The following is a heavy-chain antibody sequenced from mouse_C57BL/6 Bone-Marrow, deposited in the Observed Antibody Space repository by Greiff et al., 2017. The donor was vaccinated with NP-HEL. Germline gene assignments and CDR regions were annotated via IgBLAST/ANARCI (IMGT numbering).Heavy chain of an antibody. CDR1: GFTFSSYG. Sequence: EVKLVESGGDLVKPGGSLKLSCAASGFTFSSYGMSWVRQTPDKRLEWVATISSGGSYTDYPDSVKGRFTISRDNAKNTLYLQMSSLKSEDTAMYYCARHDYYGSIDAMDYWGQGTSVTVSS. V-gene: IGHV5-6*01. CDR2: ISSGGSYT. J-gene: IGHJ4*01. D-gene: IGHD1-1*01. CDR3: ARHDYYGSIDAMDY.